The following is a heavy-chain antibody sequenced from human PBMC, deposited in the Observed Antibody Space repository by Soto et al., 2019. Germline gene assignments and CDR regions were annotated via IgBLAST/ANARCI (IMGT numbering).Heavy chain of an antibody. J-gene: IGHJ6*02. D-gene: IGHD3-9*01. CDR2: IDPSDSYT. CDR3: ARVGYYDILTGPYGMDV. Sequence: GSLKISCKGSGYSFTNYWISWVRQMPGKGLEWMGKIDPSDSYTSYRPSFQGHVTISADKSINTAYLQWSSLKASDTAMYYCARVGYYDILTGPYGMDVWGQGTTVTVSS. V-gene: IGHV5-10-1*01. CDR1: GYSFTNYW.